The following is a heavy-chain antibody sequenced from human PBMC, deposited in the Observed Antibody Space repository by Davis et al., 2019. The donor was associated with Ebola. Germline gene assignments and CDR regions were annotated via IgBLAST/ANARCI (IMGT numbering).Heavy chain of an antibody. Sequence: PGGSLRLSCAASGFTFSSYGMHWVRQAPGKGLEWVAVISYDGSNKYYADSVKGRFTISRDNSKNTLYLQMNSLRAEDTAVYYCAKGSVTILDYWGQGTLVTVSS. CDR3: AKGSVTILDY. CDR2: ISYDGSNK. D-gene: IGHD4-11*01. CDR1: GFTFSSYG. J-gene: IGHJ4*02. V-gene: IGHV3-30*18.